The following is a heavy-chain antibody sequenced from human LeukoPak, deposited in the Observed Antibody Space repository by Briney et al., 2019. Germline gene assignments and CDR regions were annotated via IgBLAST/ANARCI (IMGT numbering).Heavy chain of an antibody. CDR2: IYHSGTT. J-gene: IGHJ4*02. V-gene: IGHV4-28*01. CDR3: ARKENVYYYFDY. Sequence: ASETLSLTCTVSGGSITSSSWWGWIRQPPGKGLEWIGYIYHSGTTYYNPSLQSRVTMSVDTSKNQFSLKLSSVTAVDTAVYYCARKENVYYYFDYWGQGTLVTVSS. D-gene: IGHD3-10*01. CDR1: GGSITSSSW.